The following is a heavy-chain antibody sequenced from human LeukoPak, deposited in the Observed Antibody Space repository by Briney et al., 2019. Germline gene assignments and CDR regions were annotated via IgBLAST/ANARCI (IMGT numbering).Heavy chain of an antibody. CDR3: AKVTMVRGVTQSGDY. J-gene: IGHJ4*02. CDR1: GFTFSSYG. V-gene: IGHV3-30*18. D-gene: IGHD3-10*01. Sequence: PGGSLRLSCAASGFTFSSYGMHWVRQAPGKGLEWVAVISYDGSNKYYADSVKGRFTISRDNSKNTLYLQMNSLRAGDTAVYYCAKVTMVRGVTQSGDYWGQGTLVTVSS. CDR2: ISYDGSNK.